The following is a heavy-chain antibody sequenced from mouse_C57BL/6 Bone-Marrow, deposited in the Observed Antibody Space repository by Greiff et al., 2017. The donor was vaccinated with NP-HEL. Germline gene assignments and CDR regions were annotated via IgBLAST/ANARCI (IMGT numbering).Heavy chain of an antibody. CDR2: IYPGDGDT. J-gene: IGHJ3*01. CDR3: ARGRQLRLTFAY. V-gene: IGHV1-80*01. D-gene: IGHD3-2*02. CDR1: GYSFSSYW. Sequence: VQLQQSGAELVKPGASVKISCKASGYSFSSYWMNWVKQRPGKGLEWIGQIYPGDGDTNYNGKFKGKATLTADKSSSTAYMQLSSLTSEESAVYLCARGRQLRLTFAYWGKGTLVTVSA.